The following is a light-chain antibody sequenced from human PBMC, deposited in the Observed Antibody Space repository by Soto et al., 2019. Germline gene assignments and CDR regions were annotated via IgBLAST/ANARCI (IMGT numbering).Light chain of an antibody. CDR2: RNN. J-gene: IGLJ3*02. Sequence: QSVLIQPPSASGTTGQRVTLSCSRSSSNIGSNYVYLFQQLPGAAPTLLIYRNNQLTSAVPDRFSGSKSGTSASLAINELLSEDEADFYCSTWEDNLTARVFGGGTKLT. V-gene: IGLV1-47*01. CDR3: STWEDNLTARV. CDR1: SSNIGSNY.